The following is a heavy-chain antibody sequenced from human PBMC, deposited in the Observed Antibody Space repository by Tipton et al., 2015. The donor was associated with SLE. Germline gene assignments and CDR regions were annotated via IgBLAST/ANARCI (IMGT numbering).Heavy chain of an antibody. J-gene: IGHJ4*02. D-gene: IGHD6-13*01. CDR1: GGSFSGYY. Sequence: GLVKPSETLSLTCAVYGGSFSGYYWSWIRQPPGKGLEWIGEINHSGSTNYNPSLKSRVTISVDTSKNQFSLKLSSVTAADTAVYYCARGEAPLGSSYLFDYWGQGTLVTVSS. V-gene: IGHV4-34*01. CDR3: ARGEAPLGSSYLFDY. CDR2: INHSGST.